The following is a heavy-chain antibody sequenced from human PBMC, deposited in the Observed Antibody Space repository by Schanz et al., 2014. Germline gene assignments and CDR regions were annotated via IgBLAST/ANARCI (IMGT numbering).Heavy chain of an antibody. V-gene: IGHV3-30*03. CDR1: GFTFSNYG. Sequence: VQLVESGGGLVKPGGSLRLSCAASGFTFSNYGLVWVRQAPGKGLEWLAVISYDGSDKFHADSVKGRFTISRDNAKNSVLLQMNRLRAEDTAGYYCATEGPRGTRHPINYYYAMDKWGQGTKVTV. D-gene: IGHD6-6*01. CDR3: ATEGPRGTRHPINYYYAMDK. CDR2: ISYDGSDK. J-gene: IGHJ6*02.